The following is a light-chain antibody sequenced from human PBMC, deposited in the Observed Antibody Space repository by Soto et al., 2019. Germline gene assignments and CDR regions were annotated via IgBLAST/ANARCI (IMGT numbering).Light chain of an antibody. J-gene: IGLJ2*01. CDR3: ASWDARVGAVI. CDR2: SNN. V-gene: IGLV1-47*02. CDR1: SSNIGGTNY. Sequence: QSALTQPPSASGTPGQRVFISCSGSSSNIGGTNYAYWYQQLPGAAPKLLMHSNNLRPSGVPERLSGAKSGTSASLAISGLRSEDEAVYYCASWDARVGAVIFGGGTKGTVL.